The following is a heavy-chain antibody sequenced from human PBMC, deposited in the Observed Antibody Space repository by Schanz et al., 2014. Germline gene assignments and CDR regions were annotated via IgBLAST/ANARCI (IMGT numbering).Heavy chain of an antibody. CDR1: GFTVNTHY. CDR3: ASLYDREYFDY. V-gene: IGHV3-53*01. D-gene: IGHD2-8*01. CDR2: MYINSGST. J-gene: IGHJ4*02. Sequence: EVQLVESGGGLIQPGGSLRLSCAVSGFTVNTHYMSWVRQAPGKGLEWISSMYINSGSTQYADSVKGRFIISRDSSKNTLFLQMNSLRAEDTAVYYCASLYDREYFDYWGQGTLVTVSS.